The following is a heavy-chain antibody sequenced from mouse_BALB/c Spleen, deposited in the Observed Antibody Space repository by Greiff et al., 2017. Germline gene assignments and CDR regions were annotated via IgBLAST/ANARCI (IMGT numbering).Heavy chain of an antibody. CDR3: ARDDYAFKFAY. D-gene: IGHD1-1*01. CDR2: ISYSGST. J-gene: IGHJ3*01. V-gene: IGHV3-2*02. CDR1: GYSITSDYA. Sequence: VQLQESGPGLVKPSQSLSLTCTVTGYSITSDYAWNWIRQFPGNKLEWMGYISYSGSTSYNPSLKSRISITRDTSKNQFFLQLNSVTTEDTATYYCARDDYAFKFAYWGQGTLVTVSA.